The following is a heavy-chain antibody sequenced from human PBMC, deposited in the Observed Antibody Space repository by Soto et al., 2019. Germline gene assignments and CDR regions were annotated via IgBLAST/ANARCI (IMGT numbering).Heavy chain of an antibody. J-gene: IGHJ4*02. CDR1: GGTFSNYI. CDR3: AREMAWEFDY. V-gene: IGHV1-69*08. D-gene: IGHD1-26*01. Sequence: QVQLVQSGAEVKKPGSSVKVSCKASGGTFSNYIICWVRHAPGQGLEWMGRIIPKHSIGNYSQKFQGRVTLSADKSTHTAYMELSSLRSEDTAVFYCAREMAWEFDYWGQGTLVNV. CDR2: IIPKHSIG.